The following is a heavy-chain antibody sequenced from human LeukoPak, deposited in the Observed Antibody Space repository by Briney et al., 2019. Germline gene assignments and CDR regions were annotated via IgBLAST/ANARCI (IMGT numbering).Heavy chain of an antibody. D-gene: IGHD5-24*01. CDR1: GYTFTDYY. V-gene: IGHV1-2*02. CDR3: ARNRYGYNFGY. Sequence: TVKVSCKASGYTFTDYYFHWVRQAPGQGLEWMGWINPNSGGTNYAQKFQGRVTMTRDTSISKAYMELSSLTSDDTAVYYCARNRYGYNFGYWAQGTLVTVSS. J-gene: IGHJ4*02. CDR2: INPNSGGT.